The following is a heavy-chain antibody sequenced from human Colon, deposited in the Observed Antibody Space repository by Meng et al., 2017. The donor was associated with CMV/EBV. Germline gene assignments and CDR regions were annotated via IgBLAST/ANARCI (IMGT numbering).Heavy chain of an antibody. V-gene: IGHV3-21*01. CDR2: ISTGSHYT. CDR1: GLNFSNYS. J-gene: IGHJ6*02. D-gene: IGHD2-21*01. CDR3: VGGDSYKYFYGMDV. Sequence: GESLKISCVGSGLNFSNYSMNWVRQAPGKGLEWVSTISTGSHYTYYADSVTGRFTISRDNAKSSLYLQMSSLRAEDMALYYCVGGDSYKYFYGMDVWGQGTTVTVSS.